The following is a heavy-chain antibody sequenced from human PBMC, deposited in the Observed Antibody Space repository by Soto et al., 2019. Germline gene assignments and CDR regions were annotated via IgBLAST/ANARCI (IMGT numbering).Heavy chain of an antibody. V-gene: IGHV3-21*01. Sequence: GGSLRLSCAASGFTFTRYSMNWVRQAPGKGLEWVSSISSTTNYIYDADSMKGRFTVSRDNAKNSVYLEMNSLSAEDTAVYYCARESEDLTSNFDYWGQGTLVTVSS. CDR3: ARESEDLTSNFDY. J-gene: IGHJ4*02. CDR2: ISSTTNYI. CDR1: GFTFTRYS.